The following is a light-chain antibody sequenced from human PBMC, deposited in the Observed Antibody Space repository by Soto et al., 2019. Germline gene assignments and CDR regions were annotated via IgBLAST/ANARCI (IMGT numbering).Light chain of an antibody. CDR1: SKDVGGYSY. J-gene: IGLJ1*01. Sequence: SVLTQPASVSGSPGQSIAISCTGTSKDVGGYSYVSWYQQQPGKAPKLVISDVSNRPSGVSDRLSGSKSGNTASLTISGLQTEDEADYYCASYTTSSTYVFGTGTKVTV. CDR3: ASYTTSSTYV. V-gene: IGLV2-14*01. CDR2: DVS.